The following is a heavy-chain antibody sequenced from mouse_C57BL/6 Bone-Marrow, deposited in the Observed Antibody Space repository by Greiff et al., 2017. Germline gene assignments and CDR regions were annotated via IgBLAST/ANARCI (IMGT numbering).Heavy chain of an antibody. CDR2: IDPSDSET. CDR1: GYTFTSYW. D-gene: IGHD2-1*01. V-gene: IGHV1-52*01. J-gene: IGHJ1*03. CDR3: ARLGNTWCFDV. Sequence: QVQLQQPGAELVRPGSSVKLSCKASGYTFTSYWMHWVKQRPIQGLEWIGNIDPSDSETHYNQKFKDKATLTVDKSSSTAYMQLSSLTSEDAAVYYGARLGNTWCFDVWGTGTTVTVSS.